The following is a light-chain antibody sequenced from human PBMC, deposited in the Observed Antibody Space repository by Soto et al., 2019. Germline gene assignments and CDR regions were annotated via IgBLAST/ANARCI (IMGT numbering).Light chain of an antibody. Sequence: EIVLTQSPATLSLSPGERATLSCRASQSVSSYLAWYQQKPGQAPRLLIYDASNRATGIPARFSGSGSGTDFTLTISSREPEDFAVYYCQQRSNWPFTFGQGTLLEIK. CDR2: DAS. J-gene: IGKJ5*01. CDR3: QQRSNWPFT. V-gene: IGKV3-11*01. CDR1: QSVSSY.